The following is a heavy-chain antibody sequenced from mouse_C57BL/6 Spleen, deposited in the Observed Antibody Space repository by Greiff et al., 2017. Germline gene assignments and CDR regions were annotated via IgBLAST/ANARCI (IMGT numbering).Heavy chain of an antibody. V-gene: IGHV1-69*01. D-gene: IGHD2-4*01. CDR1: GYTFTSYW. J-gene: IGHJ1*03. CDR2: IDPSDSYT. Sequence: VQLQQSGAELVMPGASVKLSCKASGYTFTSYWMHWVKQRPGQGLEWIGEIDPSDSYTNYNQKFKGKSTLTVDKSSSTAYMQLSSLTSEDSAVYYCARYDYDVRWDFDVWGTGTTVTVSS. CDR3: ARYDYDVRWDFDV.